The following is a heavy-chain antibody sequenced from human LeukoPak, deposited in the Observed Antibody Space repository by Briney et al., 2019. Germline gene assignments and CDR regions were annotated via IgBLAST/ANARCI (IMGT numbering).Heavy chain of an antibody. CDR2: IYYSGIT. J-gene: IGHJ4*02. Sequence: PSETLSLTCTVSGDSVSSGNYYWSWIRQPPGKGLEWIGYIYYSGITNYNPSLKSRVTISVDTSKNQFSPKLRPVTAADTAVYYCARERYCSSGSCLFFDYWGQGTRVTVSS. CDR1: GDSVSSGNYY. CDR3: ARERYCSSGSCLFFDY. D-gene: IGHD2-15*01. V-gene: IGHV4-61*01.